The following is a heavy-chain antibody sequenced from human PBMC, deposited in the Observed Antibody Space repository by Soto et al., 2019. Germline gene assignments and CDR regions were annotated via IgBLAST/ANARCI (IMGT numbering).Heavy chain of an antibody. CDR2: IYYSGST. CDR1: GGSISSSGYY. CDR3: ARRSYYGSGSIFDY. J-gene: IGHJ4*02. Sequence: QLQLQESGPGLVKPSETLSLTCTVYGGSISSSGYYWGWIRQPPGKGLEWIGNIYYSGSTNYNPSLKSRVTISVDTSKNQFSLKVSSVTAADTAVYYCARRSYYGSGSIFDYWGQGTLVTVSS. V-gene: IGHV4-39*01. D-gene: IGHD3-10*01.